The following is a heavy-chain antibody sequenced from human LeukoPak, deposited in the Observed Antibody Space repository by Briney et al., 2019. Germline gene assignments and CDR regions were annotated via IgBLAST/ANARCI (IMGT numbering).Heavy chain of an antibody. V-gene: IGHV3-23*01. D-gene: IGHD1-7*01. CDR3: ARDGTTTRYNWFDS. Sequence: GGSLRLSCAASGFTFSSYAMSWVRQAPGKGLEWVSGIIRHGDTTYYADSVKGRFTISRDSSENTLILQMNTLRAEDTAIYYCARDGTTTRYNWFDSWGQGTLVTVSS. CDR2: IIRHGDTT. CDR1: GFTFSSYA. J-gene: IGHJ5*01.